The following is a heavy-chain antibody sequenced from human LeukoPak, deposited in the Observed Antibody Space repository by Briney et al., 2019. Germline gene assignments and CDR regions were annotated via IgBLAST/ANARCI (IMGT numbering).Heavy chain of an antibody. CDR2: ISSSGSTI. Sequence: GGSLRLSCAASGFTFSDYYMSWIRQAPGKGLEWVSYISSSGSTIYYADSVKGRFTISRDNAKNSLYLQMNSLRAEDTAVYYCAREISSVTMVRGALDYWGQGTLVTVSS. CDR3: AREISSVTMVRGALDY. J-gene: IGHJ4*02. V-gene: IGHV3-11*01. D-gene: IGHD3-10*01. CDR1: GFTFSDYY.